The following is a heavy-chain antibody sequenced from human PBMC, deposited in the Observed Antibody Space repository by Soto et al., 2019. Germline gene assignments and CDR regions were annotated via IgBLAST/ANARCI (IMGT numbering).Heavy chain of an antibody. J-gene: IGHJ5*01. CDR2: INAGNGNT. Sequence: ASVKVSCKASGYTFTSYAMHWVRQAPGQRLEWMGWINAGNGNTKYSQKFQGRVTITRDTSASTAYMELSSLRSEDTAVYYCVFSLCSSWSNWFYSWGQGTLVTVSS. CDR1: GYTFTSYA. CDR3: VFSLCSSWSNWFYS. V-gene: IGHV1-3*01. D-gene: IGHD6-13*01.